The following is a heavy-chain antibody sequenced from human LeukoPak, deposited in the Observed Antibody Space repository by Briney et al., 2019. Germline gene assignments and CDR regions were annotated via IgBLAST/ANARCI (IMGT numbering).Heavy chain of an antibody. CDR2: ISGSGGST. V-gene: IGHV3-23*01. CDR3: ANGKVVTYFDY. Sequence: GGSLRLSCAASGFTFSSYAMSWVRQAPGKGLEWVSAISGSGGSTYYADSVKGRFTISRVNSKNTLYLQMNSLRAEDTAVYYCANGKVVTYFDYWGQGTLVTVSS. CDR1: GFTFSSYA. D-gene: IGHD3-22*01. J-gene: IGHJ4*02.